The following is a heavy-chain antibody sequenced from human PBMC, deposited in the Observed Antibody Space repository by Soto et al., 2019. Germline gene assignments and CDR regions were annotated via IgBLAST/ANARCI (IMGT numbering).Heavy chain of an antibody. CDR1: GFTFSSYA. Sequence: QVQLVESGGGVVQPGRSLRLSCAASGFTFSSYAMHWVRQAPGKGLEWVAVISYDGSNKYYADSVKGRFTISRDNSKNTLYLQMNSLRAEDTAVYYCARDLEPRQQLVLYYYYYGMDVWGQGTTVTVSS. CDR3: ARDLEPRQQLVLYYYYYGMDV. V-gene: IGHV3-30-3*01. CDR2: ISYDGSNK. J-gene: IGHJ6*02. D-gene: IGHD6-13*01.